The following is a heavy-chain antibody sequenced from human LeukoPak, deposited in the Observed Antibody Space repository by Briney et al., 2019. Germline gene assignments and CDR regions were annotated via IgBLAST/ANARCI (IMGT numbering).Heavy chain of an antibody. D-gene: IGHD2-15*01. CDR1: GGSISSGGYY. V-gene: IGHV4-30-2*01. Sequence: SETLSLTCTVSGGSISSGGYYWSWIRQPPGKGLEWIGYIYHSGSTYYNPSLKSRVTISVDRSKNQFSLKLSSVTAADTAVYYCARDVDIVAIPEGAFDIWGQGTMVTVSS. CDR2: IYHSGST. J-gene: IGHJ3*02. CDR3: ARDVDIVAIPEGAFDI.